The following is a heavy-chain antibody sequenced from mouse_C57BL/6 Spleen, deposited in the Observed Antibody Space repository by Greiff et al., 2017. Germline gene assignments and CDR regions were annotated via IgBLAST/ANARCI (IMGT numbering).Heavy chain of an antibody. J-gene: IGHJ1*03. CDR1: GFNIKDDY. Sequence: VQLQQSGAELVRPGASVKLSCTASGFNIKDDYMHWVKQRPEQGLEWIGWIDPENGDTEYASKFQGKATITADTSSNTAYLQLSSLTSEDTAVYYCTTRSYYSNYEDWYFDVWGTGTTVTVSS. CDR2: IDPENGDT. D-gene: IGHD2-5*01. V-gene: IGHV14-4*01. CDR3: TTRSYYSNYEDWYFDV.